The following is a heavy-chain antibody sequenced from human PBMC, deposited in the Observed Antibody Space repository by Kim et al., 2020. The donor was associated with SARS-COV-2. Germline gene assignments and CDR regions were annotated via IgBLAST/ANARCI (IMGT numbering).Heavy chain of an antibody. CDR2: ISSSSSTI. D-gene: IGHD3-22*01. CDR3: ARDALHYYDSSGYYRDAFDI. V-gene: IGHV3-48*02. Sequence: GGSLRLSCAASGFTFSSYSMNWVRQAPGKGLEWVSYISSSSSTIYYADSVKGRFTISRDNAKNSLYLQMNSLRDEDTAVYYCARDALHYYDSSGYYRDAFDIWGQGTMVTVSS. CDR1: GFTFSSYS. J-gene: IGHJ3*02.